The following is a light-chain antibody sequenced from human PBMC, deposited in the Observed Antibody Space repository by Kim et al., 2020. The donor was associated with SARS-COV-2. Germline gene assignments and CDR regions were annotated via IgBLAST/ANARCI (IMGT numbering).Light chain of an antibody. V-gene: IGLV3-1*01. CDR1: KLGEKY. Sequence: SVSPGQTASITCSGDKLGEKYACWYQQKPGQSPVLVIYQDSKRPSGIPERFSGSNSGNTATLTIGGTQAMDEADYYCQAWDSSTVVFGGGTQLTVL. J-gene: IGLJ2*01. CDR2: QDS. CDR3: QAWDSSTVV.